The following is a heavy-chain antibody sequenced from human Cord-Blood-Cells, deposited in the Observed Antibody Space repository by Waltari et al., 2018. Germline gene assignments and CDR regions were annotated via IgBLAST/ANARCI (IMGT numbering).Heavy chain of an antibody. D-gene: IGHD2-2*01. V-gene: IGHV4-30-4*08. CDR2: IYYSGST. Sequence: QVQLQESGPGLVKPSQTLSLTCTVSGGSISSGDYYWSWVRQPPGKGLEWIGCIYYSGSTYYNPSLKSRVTMSGDTSKNQFSRKLSSVTAADTAVYDCARGEDQLLYYWGQGTLVTVSS. J-gene: IGHJ4*02. CDR1: GGSISSGDYY. CDR3: ARGEDQLLYY.